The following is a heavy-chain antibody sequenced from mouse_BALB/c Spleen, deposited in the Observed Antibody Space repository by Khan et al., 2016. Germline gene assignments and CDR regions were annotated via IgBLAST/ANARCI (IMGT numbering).Heavy chain of an antibody. CDR3: AMITTFGYYAMDY. Sequence: QIQLVQSGPELKKPGETVKISCKASGYTFTNYGMNWVKQATGKGLKGMGGINTYTGEPTYADDFKGRFAFSLETSASAAYLQINNCNNEDMGTFFWAMITTFGYYAMDYWGQGTSVTVSS. CDR2: INTYTGEP. CDR1: GYTFTNYG. D-gene: IGHD1-1*01. V-gene: IGHV9-1*02. J-gene: IGHJ4*01.